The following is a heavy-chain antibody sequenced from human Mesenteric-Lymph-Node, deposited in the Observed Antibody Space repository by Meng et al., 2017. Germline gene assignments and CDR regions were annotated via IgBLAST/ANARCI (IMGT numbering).Heavy chain of an antibody. CDR2: IIPIFGTA. Sequence: SVKVSCKASGGTFSSYAISWVRQAPGQGLEWMGGIIPIFGTANYAQRFQGRVTITTDESTSTAYMELSSLRSEDTAVYYCAREHSSSWYVGNWFDPWGHGTRVTVSS. CDR1: GGTFSSYA. J-gene: IGHJ5*02. D-gene: IGHD6-13*01. V-gene: IGHV1-69*05. CDR3: AREHSSSWYVGNWFDP.